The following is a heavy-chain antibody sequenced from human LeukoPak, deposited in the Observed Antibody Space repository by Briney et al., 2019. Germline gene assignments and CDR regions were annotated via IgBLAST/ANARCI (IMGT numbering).Heavy chain of an antibody. D-gene: IGHD6-19*01. V-gene: IGHV1-46*01. CDR2: INPSGGST. J-gene: IGHJ4*02. Sequence: GASVKVSCKASGYTFTSYGISWVRQAPGQGLEWMGIINPSGGSTSYAQKFQGRVTMTRDMSTSTVYMELSSLRSEDTAVYYCARDQDSSGWPLDYWGQGTLVTVSS. CDR3: ARDQDSSGWPLDY. CDR1: GYTFTSYG.